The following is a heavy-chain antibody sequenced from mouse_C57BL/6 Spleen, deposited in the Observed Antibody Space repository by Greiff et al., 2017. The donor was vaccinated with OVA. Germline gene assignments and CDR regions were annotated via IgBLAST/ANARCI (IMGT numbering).Heavy chain of an antibody. Sequence: QVQLQQSGAELVKPGASVKISCKASGYAFSSYWMNWVKQRPGKGLEWIGQIYPGDGDTNYNGKFKGKATLTADKSSSTSEDSAVYFCARENYDYDEAWFAYWGQGTLVTVSA. CDR3: ARENYDYDEAWFAY. CDR1: GYAFSSYW. V-gene: IGHV1-80*01. J-gene: IGHJ3*01. CDR2: IYPGDGDT. D-gene: IGHD2-4*01.